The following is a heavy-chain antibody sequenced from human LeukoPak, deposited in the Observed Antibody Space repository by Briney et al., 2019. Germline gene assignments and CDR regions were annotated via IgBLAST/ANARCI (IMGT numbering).Heavy chain of an antibody. CDR2: ISSSSSYI. Sequence: GSLRLSCAASVVTSSSFSTNWVRQAPGKGLGWVASISSSSSYIYYADSVKGRFTISRDNAKNSLYLQMNSLRAEDTAVYYCARDFRDYVAYWGQGTLVTVSS. J-gene: IGHJ4*02. CDR1: VVTSSSFS. CDR3: ARDFRDYVAY. V-gene: IGHV3-21*01.